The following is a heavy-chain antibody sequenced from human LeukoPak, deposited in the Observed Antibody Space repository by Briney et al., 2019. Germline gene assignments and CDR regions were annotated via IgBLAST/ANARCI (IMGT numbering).Heavy chain of an antibody. Sequence: PSGTLSLTCAVSGASISSSNWWSSVRQPPGKGLEWIGEIYHSGSTNYNPSLKSRVTISVDKSKNQFSLKLGSVTAADTAVYYSAHHCSSTSCPDYWGQGTLVTVSS. CDR3: AHHCSSTSCPDY. J-gene: IGHJ4*02. CDR2: IYHSGST. CDR1: GASISSSNW. D-gene: IGHD2-2*01. V-gene: IGHV4-4*02.